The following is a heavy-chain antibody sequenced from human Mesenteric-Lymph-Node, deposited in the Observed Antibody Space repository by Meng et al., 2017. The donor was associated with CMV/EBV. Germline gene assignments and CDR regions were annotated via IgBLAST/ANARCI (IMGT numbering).Heavy chain of an antibody. CDR2: INHSGIT. CDR1: FSDYY. J-gene: IGHJ4*02. D-gene: IGHD3-22*01. CDR3: ARLLGSTKYYYDSSGHLWDY. Sequence: FSDYYWSCIRPPPGKGLEWIGEINHSGITNYNPSLKSRVTMLVDTSKNQFSLKLNSVTAADTAVYYCARLLGSTKYYYDSSGHLWDYWGQGILVTVSS. V-gene: IGHV4-34*01.